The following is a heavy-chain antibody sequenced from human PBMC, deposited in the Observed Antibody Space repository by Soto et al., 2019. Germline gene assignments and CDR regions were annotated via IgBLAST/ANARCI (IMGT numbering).Heavy chain of an antibody. CDR3: SRDTFGEDDS. CDR1: GITFSSYW. J-gene: IGHJ5*01. D-gene: IGHD3-3*01. Sequence: EVQLVESGGGLVQPGGSLRLSGAASGITFSSYWMHWVRQVPGKGLVWVSRINPDGTSTSYADFVKGRFTISRDNTKSTLYLHMNVLRADDTALYYCSRDTFGEDDSWGQGTLVTVSS. CDR2: INPDGTST. V-gene: IGHV3-74*01.